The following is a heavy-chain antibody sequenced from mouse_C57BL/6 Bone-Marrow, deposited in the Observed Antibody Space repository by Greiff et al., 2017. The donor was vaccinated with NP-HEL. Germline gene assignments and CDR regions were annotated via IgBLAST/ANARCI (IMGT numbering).Heavy chain of an antibody. CDR2: IYPRSGNT. Sequence: QVQLQQSGAELARPGASVKLSCKASGYTFTSYGISWVKQSTGQGLEWIGEIYPRSGNTYYNEKFKGKATLTADKSSSTAYMELRSLTSEDSAVYFCAREVFYWEDFDYWGQGTTLTVSS. V-gene: IGHV1-81*01. D-gene: IGHD4-1*01. CDR1: GYTFTSYG. CDR3: AREVFYWEDFDY. J-gene: IGHJ2*01.